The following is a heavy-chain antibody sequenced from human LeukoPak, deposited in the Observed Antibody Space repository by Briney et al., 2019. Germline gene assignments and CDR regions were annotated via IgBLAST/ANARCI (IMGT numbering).Heavy chain of an antibody. Sequence: GRSLRLSCAASGFSFSSYGMHWVRQAPGKGLEWVALIRYDGSKKDYADSVKGRFTISRDNSKNTLYLQMNSLRAEDTAMYYCVRTGDTERFDYWGQGTLVTVSS. D-gene: IGHD1-1*01. CDR3: VRTGDTERFDY. V-gene: IGHV3-33*01. J-gene: IGHJ4*02. CDR2: IRYDGSKK. CDR1: GFSFSSYG.